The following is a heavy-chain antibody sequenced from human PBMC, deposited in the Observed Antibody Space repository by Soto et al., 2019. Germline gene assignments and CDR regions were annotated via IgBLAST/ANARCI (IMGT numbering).Heavy chain of an antibody. CDR1: RFTSASHA. CDR3: VTGDETRWFDP. D-gene: IGHD2-21*01. V-gene: IGHV3-64D*06. Sequence: GGSLRLSXSASRFTSASHAMHCVRQAPGKGLEYVSAISSNGGSTYYADSVKGRFTISRDNSKNTLYLQMSSLRAEDTAVYYCVTGDETRWFDPWGQGTLVTVSS. CDR2: ISSNGGST. J-gene: IGHJ5*02.